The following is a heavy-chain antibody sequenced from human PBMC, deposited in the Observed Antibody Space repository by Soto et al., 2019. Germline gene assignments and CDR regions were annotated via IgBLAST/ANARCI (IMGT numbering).Heavy chain of an antibody. CDR2: NNLILSMS. CDR3: ATSYGSGYRAFDY. CDR1: GDTFAFYA. D-gene: IGHD3-10*01. V-gene: IGHV1-69*02. J-gene: IGHJ4*02. Sequence: QVQLVQSGAEVKRPGSSVQVSCKAAGDTFAFYAINWVRQAPGLGLEWMGRNNLILSMSNYAQRFQGRVTMTADKSTSTAYMVLNSLRSEDTAMYYCATSYGSGYRAFDYWGQGALVTVSS.